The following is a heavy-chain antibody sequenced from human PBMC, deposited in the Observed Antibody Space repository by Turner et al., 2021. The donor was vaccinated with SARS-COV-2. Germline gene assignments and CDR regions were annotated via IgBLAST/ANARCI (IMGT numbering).Heavy chain of an antibody. J-gene: IGHJ4*02. CDR1: GYTLNEFS. D-gene: IGHD1-26*01. Sequence: QVQLVQSGAEVKKPGASVKVSCKVSGYTLNEFSMHWVRQGPGKGLEWMGGVDPEDGETIYAPRFRVRVPMTEDTSTNTAYMELSNLGSTDTAVYYCAIGSRFTGSYDFWGQGTLVTVSS. CDR3: AIGSRFTGSYDF. V-gene: IGHV1-24*01. CDR2: VDPEDGET.